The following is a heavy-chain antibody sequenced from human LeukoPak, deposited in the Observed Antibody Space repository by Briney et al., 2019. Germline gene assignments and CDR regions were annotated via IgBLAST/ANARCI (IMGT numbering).Heavy chain of an antibody. Sequence: QPGGSLRLSCTASGFTFSSYAMSWVRQAPGKGLEWVSALSGSGGNTYYADSVKGRFTISSDNSKNTLYLQMNSLRAEDTAKYYCAKVASLCTSTSCVRGGFDYWGQGTLVTVSS. D-gene: IGHD2-2*01. CDR1: GFTFSSYA. CDR3: AKVASLCTSTSCVRGGFDY. CDR2: LSGSGGNT. V-gene: IGHV3-23*01. J-gene: IGHJ4*02.